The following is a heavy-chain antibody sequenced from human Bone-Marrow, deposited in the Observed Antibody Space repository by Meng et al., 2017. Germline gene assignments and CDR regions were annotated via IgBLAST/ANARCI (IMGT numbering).Heavy chain of an antibody. CDR2: INSDGSST. J-gene: IGHJ6*02. CDR3: ARTRRIAAAGTMYYYYGMDV. Sequence: GESLKISCAASGFTFSSYWMHWVRQAPGKGLGWVSRINSDGSSTSYADSVKGRFTISRDNAKNTLYLQMNRLRAEDTAVYYCARTRRIAAAGTMYYYYGMDVWGQGTTVTVSS. V-gene: IGHV3-74*01. CDR1: GFTFSSYW. D-gene: IGHD6-13*01.